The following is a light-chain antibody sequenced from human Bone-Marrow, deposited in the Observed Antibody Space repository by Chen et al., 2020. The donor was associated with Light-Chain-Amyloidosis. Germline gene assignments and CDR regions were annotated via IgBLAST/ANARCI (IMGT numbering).Light chain of an antibody. J-gene: IGLJ3*02. CDR3: CSYAGSHWV. Sequence: QSALTQPASVSGSPGQSITLSCTGTSSDVGSYNLVSWYQQHPGKAPKLMIYEVSKRPSGVSNRFSGSKSGNTASLTISGLQAEDEADYYCCSYAGSHWVFGGGTKLTVL. CDR1: SSDVGSYNL. V-gene: IGLV2-23*02. CDR2: EVS.